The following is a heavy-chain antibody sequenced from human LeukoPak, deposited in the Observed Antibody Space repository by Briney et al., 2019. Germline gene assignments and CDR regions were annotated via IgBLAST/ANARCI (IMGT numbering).Heavy chain of an antibody. D-gene: IGHD6-13*01. CDR3: ARDGIAAAPGEGY. V-gene: IGHV1-69*04. CDR2: IIPILGIA. CDR1: GGTFSSYA. Sequence: ASVKVSCKASGGTFSSYAISWVRQAPGQGLEWMGRIIPILGIANYAQKFQGRVTITADKSTSTAYMELSSLRSEDTAVYYCARDGIAAAPGEGYWGQGTLVTVSS. J-gene: IGHJ4*02.